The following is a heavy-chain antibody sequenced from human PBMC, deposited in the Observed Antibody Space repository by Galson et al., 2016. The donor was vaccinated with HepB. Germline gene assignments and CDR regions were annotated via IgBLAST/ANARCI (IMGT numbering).Heavy chain of an antibody. V-gene: IGHV1-69*13. D-gene: IGHD6-13*01. CDR1: GGTFSSYA. J-gene: IGHJ6*02. Sequence: SVKVSCKVSGGTFSSYAINWVRQVPGQGLEWMGGIMPAFGNRTYAQKFQGRASITADESTSTAYMELSSLTSADKAIYYCARGRTASVGNGNYYYYGMDVWGQGTTVIVSS. CDR3: ARGRTASVGNGNYYYYGMDV. CDR2: IMPAFGNR.